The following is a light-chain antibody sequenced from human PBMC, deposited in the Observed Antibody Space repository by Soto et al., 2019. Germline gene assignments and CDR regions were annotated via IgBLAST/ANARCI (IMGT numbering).Light chain of an antibody. Sequence: DIQMTQSPSSLSASVGDRVTITCQASQDISDYLNWYQQKPGKAPKLLIYDASNLETGVPSRFSATGSIVDFTVTISSLQPEDIATYYCQQYDNLPLTFGGGTKVEIK. V-gene: IGKV1-33*01. J-gene: IGKJ4*01. CDR1: QDISDY. CDR2: DAS. CDR3: QQYDNLPLT.